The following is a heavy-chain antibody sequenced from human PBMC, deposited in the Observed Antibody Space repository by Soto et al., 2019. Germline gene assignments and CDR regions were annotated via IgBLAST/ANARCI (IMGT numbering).Heavy chain of an antibody. V-gene: IGHV4-39*01. CDR2: IYYSGST. D-gene: IGHD2-15*01. Sequence: PSETLSLTCTVSGGSITSDSYYGGWVRQPPGKGLEWIGSIYYSGSTYYNPSLNSRVTVSLDTSKTLLSLKLNSVTAADTAVYYCALQGYCSGLSCYPDYWGQGTLVTVSS. CDR3: ALQGYCSGLSCYPDY. J-gene: IGHJ4*02. CDR1: GGSITSDSYY.